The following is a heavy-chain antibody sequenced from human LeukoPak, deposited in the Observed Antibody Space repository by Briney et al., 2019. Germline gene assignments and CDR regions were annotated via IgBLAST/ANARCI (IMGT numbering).Heavy chain of an antibody. V-gene: IGHV3-33*01. J-gene: IGHJ6*02. D-gene: IGHD3-10*01. CDR1: GFTFSIYG. CDR2: IWFDGSNK. CDR3: ARANYGSGSNYYYGLDV. Sequence: GRSLRLSCGASGFTFSIYGMHWVRQAPGKGPEWVAVIWFDGSNKYYADSVKGRFTISRDNSKNTLYLQINSLRAEDTAVYYCARANYGSGSNYYYGLDVWGRGTTVTVSS.